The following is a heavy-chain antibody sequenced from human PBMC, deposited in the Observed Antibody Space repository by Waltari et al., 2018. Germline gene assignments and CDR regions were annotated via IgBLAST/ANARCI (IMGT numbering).Heavy chain of an antibody. J-gene: IGHJ4*02. CDR3: ARGHGAYNVDIVATGGGYFDY. D-gene: IGHD5-12*01. CDR1: GGTFSSYA. Sequence: QVQLVQSGAEVKKPGSSVKVSCKASGGTFSSYAISWVRQAPGQGLEWMGGSIPIFGTANYAQKFQGRVTITADESTSTAYMELSSLRSEDTAVYYCARGHGAYNVDIVATGGGYFDYWGQGTLVTVSS. CDR2: SIPIFGTA. V-gene: IGHV1-69*12.